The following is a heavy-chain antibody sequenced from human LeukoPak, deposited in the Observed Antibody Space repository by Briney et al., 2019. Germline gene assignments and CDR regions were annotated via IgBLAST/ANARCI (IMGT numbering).Heavy chain of an antibody. CDR2: IYYSGST. CDR1: GGSISSGDYY. Sequence: SETLSLTCTVSGGSISSGDYYWSWIRQPPGKGLEWIGYIYYSGSTYYNPSLKSRVTTSVDTSKNQFSLKLSSVTAADTAVYYCARAEDIVVVPAATNYYYGMDVWGQGTTVTVSS. V-gene: IGHV4-30-4*01. J-gene: IGHJ6*02. D-gene: IGHD2-2*01. CDR3: ARAEDIVVVPAATNYYYGMDV.